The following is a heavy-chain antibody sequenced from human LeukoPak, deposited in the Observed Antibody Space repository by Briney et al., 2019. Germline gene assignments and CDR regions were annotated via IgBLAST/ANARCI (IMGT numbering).Heavy chain of an antibody. CDR2: ISGSGGST. CDR3: AKDASPYYDFWSGYYSSWFDP. CDR1: GFTFSSCA. V-gene: IGHV3-23*01. Sequence: PGGSLRLSCAASGFTFSSCAMSWVRQAPGKGLEWVSDISGSGGSTYYADSVKGRFTISRDNSKNTLYLQMNSLRAEDTAVYYCAKDASPYYDFWSGYYSSWFDPWGQGTLVTVSS. D-gene: IGHD3-3*01. J-gene: IGHJ5*02.